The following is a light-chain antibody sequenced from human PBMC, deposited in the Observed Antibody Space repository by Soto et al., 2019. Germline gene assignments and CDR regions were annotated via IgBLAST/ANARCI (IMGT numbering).Light chain of an antibody. Sequence: EVVMTLSPDTLSVSPGERATLSCRASQSVSSNLAWYQQKLGQAPRLLIYGASTRATGIPARFSGSGSGTEFTLTISSLQSEDFAIYYCQQYNTWPRTFGQGTKVHIK. CDR2: GAS. V-gene: IGKV3-15*01. CDR3: QQYNTWPRT. CDR1: QSVSSN. J-gene: IGKJ1*01.